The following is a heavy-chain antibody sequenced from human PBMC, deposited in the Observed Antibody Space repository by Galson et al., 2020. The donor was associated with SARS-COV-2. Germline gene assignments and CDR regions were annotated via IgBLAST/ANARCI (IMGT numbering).Heavy chain of an antibody. D-gene: IGHD6-19*01. CDR3: ARPRHGSGWYFDY. J-gene: IGHJ4*02. CDR2: VYYTGST. V-gene: IGHV4-59*08. Sequence: TLSLTCTVSGGSLSPYYWSWIRQPPGKGLEWIGFVYYTGSTNYNPSLKSRITISLDTSKNQFSLKLTSVTAADTAVYYCARPRHGSGWYFDYWGQGILLTVSS. CDR1: GGSLSPYY.